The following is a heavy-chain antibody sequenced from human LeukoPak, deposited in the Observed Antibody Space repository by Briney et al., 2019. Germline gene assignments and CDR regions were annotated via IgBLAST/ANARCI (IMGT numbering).Heavy chain of an antibody. CDR1: GFTFSSYA. CDR3: ARGRYYGSGSRSPYNWFDP. J-gene: IGHJ5*02. Sequence: TGGSLRLSCAASGFTFSSYAMTWVRQAPGKGLVWVSRINSDGSSTSYADSVKGRFTISRDNAKNTLYLQMNSLRAEDTAVYYCARGRYYGSGSRSPYNWFDPWGQGTLVTVSS. V-gene: IGHV3-74*01. CDR2: INSDGSST. D-gene: IGHD3-10*01.